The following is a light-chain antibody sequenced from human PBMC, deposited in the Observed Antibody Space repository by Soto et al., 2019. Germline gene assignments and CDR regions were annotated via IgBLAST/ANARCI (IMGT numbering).Light chain of an antibody. CDR3: QQYGDRPRT. Sequence: LVMPQSPATLSVSPGGRATLSCRASQSISGTLAWYQQKPGQAPRLLIFDASVRVPTTPARFSGSVSGTEFTLTISSLESEEFAVYFCQQYGDRPRTFGQGTKVDIK. CDR1: QSISGT. CDR2: DAS. J-gene: IGKJ1*01. V-gene: IGKV3-15*01.